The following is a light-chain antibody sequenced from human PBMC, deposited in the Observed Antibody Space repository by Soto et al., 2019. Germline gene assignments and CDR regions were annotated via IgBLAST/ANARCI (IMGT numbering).Light chain of an antibody. CDR3: QQSYSTPLT. CDR2: GAS. CDR1: QSVGSN. J-gene: IGKJ4*01. Sequence: EIVMTQSPGTLSVSPGEGATLSCRASQSVGSNLAWYQQKPGQAPRLLIYGASTRATAIPARFSGSGSGTEFTLTISSLQSEDFATYYCQQSYSTPLTFGGGTKVEIK. V-gene: IGKV3-15*01.